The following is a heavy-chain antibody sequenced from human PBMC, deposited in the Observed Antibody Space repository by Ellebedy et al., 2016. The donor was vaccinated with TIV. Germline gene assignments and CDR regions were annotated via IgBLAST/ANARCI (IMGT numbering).Heavy chain of an antibody. CDR3: ARGLGSGSWSFDS. V-gene: IGHV3-30-3*01. CDR2: ISSDGTKK. CDR1: GFTFSSFS. J-gene: IGHJ4*02. Sequence: GESLKISCAASGFTFSSFSMHWVRQTPGKGLEWVALISSDGTKKYIADSVKDRFTISRDNSKNTVYVQMNSLRTEDSALYYCARGLGSGSWSFDSWGQGTLVTVSS. D-gene: IGHD6-13*01.